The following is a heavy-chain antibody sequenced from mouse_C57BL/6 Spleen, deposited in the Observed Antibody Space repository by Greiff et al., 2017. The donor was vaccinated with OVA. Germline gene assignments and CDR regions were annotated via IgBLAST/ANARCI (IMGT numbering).Heavy chain of an antibody. CDR3: ARDRGYYGSSPAWFAY. CDR1: GFTFSSYA. J-gene: IGHJ3*01. D-gene: IGHD1-1*01. CDR2: ISDGGSYT. V-gene: IGHV5-4*01. Sequence: DVMLVESGGGLVKPGGSLKLSCAASGFTFSSYAMSWVRQTPEKRLEWVATISDGGSYTYYPDNVKGRFTISRDNAKNNLYLQMSHLKSEDTAMYYCARDRGYYGSSPAWFAYWGQGTLVTVSA.